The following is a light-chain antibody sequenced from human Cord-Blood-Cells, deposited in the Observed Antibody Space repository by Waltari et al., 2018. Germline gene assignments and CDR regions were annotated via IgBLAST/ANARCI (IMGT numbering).Light chain of an antibody. Sequence: DIQMTQSPSSLSASVGDRVTLPCQASQDISNYLNWYQQKPGKAPKLLIYDASNLETGVPSRFSGSGSGTDFTFTISSLQPEDIATYYCQQYDNLPPFTFGPGTKVDIK. V-gene: IGKV1-33*01. CDR3: QQYDNLPPFT. CDR2: DAS. J-gene: IGKJ3*01. CDR1: QDISNY.